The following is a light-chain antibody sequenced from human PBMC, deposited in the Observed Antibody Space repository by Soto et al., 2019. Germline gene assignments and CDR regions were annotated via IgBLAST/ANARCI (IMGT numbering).Light chain of an antibody. V-gene: IGLV2-14*01. Sequence: QSALTQPASVSGSPGQSIAISCTGTSSDVGGYNYVSWYQQHPGKVPKLLINDVSNRPSGVSSRFSDSKSGNTASLTISGLQAEDEADYYCSSYTISSTYVFGSGTKLTVL. CDR3: SSYTISSTYV. CDR2: DVS. J-gene: IGLJ1*01. CDR1: SSDVGGYNY.